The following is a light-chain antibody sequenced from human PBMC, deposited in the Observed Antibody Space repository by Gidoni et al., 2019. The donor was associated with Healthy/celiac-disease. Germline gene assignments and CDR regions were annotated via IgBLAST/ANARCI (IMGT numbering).Light chain of an antibody. CDR3: AAWDDSLNGLV. CDR2: YDE. J-gene: IGLJ3*02. Sequence: QSVLTQPPSVSEAPRQRVTISCSGSSANIGNNAVNWYQQLPGKAPKLLIYYDELLPSGVSDRFSGSKSGTSASLAISGLTSEDEADYYCAAWDDSLNGLVFGGGTKLTVL. CDR1: SANIGNNA. V-gene: IGLV1-36*01.